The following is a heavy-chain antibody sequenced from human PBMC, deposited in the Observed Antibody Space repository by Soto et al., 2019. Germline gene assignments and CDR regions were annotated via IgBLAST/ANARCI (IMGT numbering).Heavy chain of an antibody. CDR3: AASYSPRIAAAGFDY. CDR1: GFTFTSSA. Sequence: SVKVSCKASGFTFTSSAMQWVRQARGQRLERIGWIVVGSGNTNYAQKFQERVTITRDMSTSTAYMELSSLRSEDTAVFYCAASYSPRIAAAGFDYWGQGTLVTVSS. D-gene: IGHD6-13*01. V-gene: IGHV1-58*02. J-gene: IGHJ4*02. CDR2: IVVGSGNT.